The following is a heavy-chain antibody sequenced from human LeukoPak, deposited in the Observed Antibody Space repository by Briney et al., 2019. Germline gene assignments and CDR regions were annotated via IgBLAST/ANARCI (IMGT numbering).Heavy chain of an antibody. Sequence: SETLSLTCAVYGGSFSGYCWSWIRQPPGKGLEWIGEINHSGSTNYNPSLKSRVTISVDTSKNQFSLKLSSVTAADTAVYYCARGPGGSGYPGSVAFDIWGQGTMVTVSS. D-gene: IGHD3-22*01. CDR2: INHSGST. J-gene: IGHJ3*02. CDR3: ARGPGGSGYPGSVAFDI. V-gene: IGHV4-34*01. CDR1: GGSFSGYC.